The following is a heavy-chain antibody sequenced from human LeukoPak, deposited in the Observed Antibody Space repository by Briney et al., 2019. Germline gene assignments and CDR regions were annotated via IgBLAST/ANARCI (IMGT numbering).Heavy chain of an antibody. CDR2: FDPEDGET. Sequence: GASVKVSCKVSGYTLTELSMHWVRQAPGKGLEWMGGFDPEDGETIYAQKFQGRVTMTEDTSTDTAYMELSSLRSEGTAVYYCATGEMDIVVVPAALGFDYWGQGTLVTVSS. CDR1: GYTLTELS. J-gene: IGHJ4*02. V-gene: IGHV1-24*01. CDR3: ATGEMDIVVVPAALGFDY. D-gene: IGHD2-2*03.